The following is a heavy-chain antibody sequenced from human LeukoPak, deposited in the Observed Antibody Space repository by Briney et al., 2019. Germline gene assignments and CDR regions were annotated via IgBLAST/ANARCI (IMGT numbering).Heavy chain of an antibody. CDR3: ARGVYYYDSSGSDY. CDR2: ISSSSSTI. V-gene: IGHV3-48*02. J-gene: IGHJ4*02. Sequence: GGSLRLSCAASGFTFSSYSMNWVRQAPGKGLEWVSYISSSSSTIYYADSVKGRFTISRDNAKNSLYLQMNSLRDEDTAVYYCARGVYYYDSSGSDYWGQGTLVTVSS. D-gene: IGHD3-22*01. CDR1: GFTFSSYS.